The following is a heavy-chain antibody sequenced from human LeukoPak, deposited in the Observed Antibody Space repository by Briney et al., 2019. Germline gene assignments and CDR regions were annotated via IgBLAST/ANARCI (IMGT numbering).Heavy chain of an antibody. J-gene: IGHJ3*02. Sequence: SQTLSLTCTVSGASIRSGDYYWSWLRQPPGKGLEWIGYIYDSGSTYYNPSLKSRITISVDTSENRFSLKLSSVTATDTAVYYCARDCSGGSCYGAFDIWGQGTMVTVSS. CDR2: IYDSGST. V-gene: IGHV4-30-4*01. CDR3: ARDCSGGSCYGAFDI. D-gene: IGHD2-15*01. CDR1: GASIRSGDYY.